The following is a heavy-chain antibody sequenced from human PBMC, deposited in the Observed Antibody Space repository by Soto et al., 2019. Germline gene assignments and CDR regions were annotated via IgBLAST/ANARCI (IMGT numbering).Heavy chain of an antibody. Sequence: GGSLRLSCAASGFTFSAYWMSWLRQAPGRGLEWVAGIKPDGGEKNYVDSVKGRVTMTRNTSISTAYMELSSLRSEDTAVYYCALVAATRAPDYWGQGTLVTVSS. D-gene: IGHD2-15*01. CDR2: IKPDGGEK. J-gene: IGHJ4*02. CDR1: GFTFSAYW. V-gene: IGHV3-7*03. CDR3: ALVAATRAPDY.